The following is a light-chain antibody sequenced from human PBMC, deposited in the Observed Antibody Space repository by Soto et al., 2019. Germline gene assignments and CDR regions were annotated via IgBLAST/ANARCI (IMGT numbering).Light chain of an antibody. V-gene: IGKV3-20*01. Sequence: EIVMTQSPATLSVSPLEIATLSCMASQSVSSNLAWYQQKPGQAPRLLIYGASSRATGIPDRFSGSGSGTDFTLTISRLEPEDFAVYYCQQYGSSPWTFGQGTKVDIK. CDR2: GAS. J-gene: IGKJ1*01. CDR3: QQYGSSPWT. CDR1: QSVSSN.